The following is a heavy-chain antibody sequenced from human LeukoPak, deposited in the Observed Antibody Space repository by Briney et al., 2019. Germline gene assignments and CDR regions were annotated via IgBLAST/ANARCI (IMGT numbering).Heavy chain of an antibody. CDR1: GLTFSSYA. V-gene: IGHV3-30-3*01. CDR2: ISYDGSNK. D-gene: IGHD4-17*01. Sequence: GRSLRLSCAASGLTFSSYAMHWVRQAPGKGLEWVAVISYDGSNKYYADSVKGRFTISRDNSKNTLYLQMNSLRAEDTAAYYCARDNSDYGFYFDYWGQGTLVTVSS. CDR3: ARDNSDYGFYFDY. J-gene: IGHJ4*02.